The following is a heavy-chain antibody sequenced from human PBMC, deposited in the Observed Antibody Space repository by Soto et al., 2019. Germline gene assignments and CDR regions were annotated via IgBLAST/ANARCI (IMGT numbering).Heavy chain of an antibody. CDR2: INPVNGNA. D-gene: IGHD6-13*01. V-gene: IGHV1-3*01. Sequence: QVQLVQSGAEVKKSGASVKVSCKASGYTFTNYALHWVRQAPGQRLEWMGWINPVNGNAKYSQKFQGRVTITRETSATTAYMELSSLRSEDTAVYYCARFEQQLVAGFDPWGQGTLVTVSS. J-gene: IGHJ5*02. CDR1: GYTFTNYA. CDR3: ARFEQQLVAGFDP.